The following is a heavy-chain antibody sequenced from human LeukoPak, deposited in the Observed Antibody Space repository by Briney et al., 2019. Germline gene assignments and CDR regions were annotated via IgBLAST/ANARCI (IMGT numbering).Heavy chain of an antibody. Sequence: GGSLRLSCTASGFTFSSDGMHWVRQGPGKGLEWVAFIRDDGSNKYYADSVKGRFTISRDKSKNTLYFQMNRLRVDDTAVYFCAKGGLGIGSWFDPWGQGTLVTVSS. CDR2: IRDDGSNK. J-gene: IGHJ5*02. CDR3: AKGGLGIGSWFDP. CDR1: GFTFSSDG. D-gene: IGHD3/OR15-3a*01. V-gene: IGHV3-30*02.